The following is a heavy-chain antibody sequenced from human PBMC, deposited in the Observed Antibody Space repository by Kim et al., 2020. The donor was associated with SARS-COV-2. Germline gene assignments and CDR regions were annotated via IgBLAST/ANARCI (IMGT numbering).Heavy chain of an antibody. CDR3: ARDPRLVVVGMGWFDP. V-gene: IGHV3-11*05. Sequence: GGSLRLSCAASEFTFSDYYMSWIRQSPGKGLECISYISSGSGYTNYADSVKGRFTISRDDAKNSLYLQMNSLRAEDTGVYYCARDPRLVVVGMGWFDPWGQGTPVTVSS. D-gene: IGHD2-15*01. CDR2: ISSGSGYT. CDR1: EFTFSDYY. J-gene: IGHJ5*02.